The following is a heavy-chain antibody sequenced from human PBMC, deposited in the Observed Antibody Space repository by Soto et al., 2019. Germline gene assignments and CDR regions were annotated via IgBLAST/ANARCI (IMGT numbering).Heavy chain of an antibody. J-gene: IGHJ6*02. CDR3: ASAYGGFNSGLSV. Sequence: SLTCTVSGDSIRSYYLTWIRQPPGKGLALIGYIYYSGSTRYNPSLKSRVTVSVDMSKNQVSLKLSSVIAADTAVYYCASAYGGFNSGLSVWGQGTAGTVS. CDR1: GDSIRSYY. D-gene: IGHD5-12*01. V-gene: IGHV4-59*01. CDR2: IYYSGST.